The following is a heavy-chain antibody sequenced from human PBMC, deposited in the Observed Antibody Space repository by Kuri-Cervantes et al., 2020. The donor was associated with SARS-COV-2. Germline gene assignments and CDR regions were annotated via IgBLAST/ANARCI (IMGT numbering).Heavy chain of an antibody. CDR3: ARDVGYGGSSELDITYFDS. J-gene: IGHJ4*02. D-gene: IGHD4-23*01. Sequence: SVKVSCKASGYTFTTFGFNWVRQAPGQGLEWMGGIIPFFGRPNYAQRFEGRVTITADQSTRTVYMEMTSLTLEDAALYFCARDVGYGGSSELDITYFDSWGQGTLVTVSS. CDR2: IIPFFGRP. V-gene: IGHV1-69*13. CDR1: GYTFTTFG.